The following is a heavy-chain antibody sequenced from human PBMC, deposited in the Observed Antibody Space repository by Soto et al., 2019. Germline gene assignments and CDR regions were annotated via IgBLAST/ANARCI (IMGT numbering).Heavy chain of an antibody. V-gene: IGHV4-39*01. CDR2: IYYSGST. Sequence: SETLSLTCTVSGGSISSSSYYWGWIRQPPGKGLEWIGSIYYSGSTYYNPSLKSRVTISVDTSKNQFSLKLSSVTAADTAVYYCSRPGHIAPAHLDYWGQGTLVTVAS. J-gene: IGHJ4*02. CDR3: SRPGHIAPAHLDY. CDR1: GGSISSSSYY. D-gene: IGHD6-13*01.